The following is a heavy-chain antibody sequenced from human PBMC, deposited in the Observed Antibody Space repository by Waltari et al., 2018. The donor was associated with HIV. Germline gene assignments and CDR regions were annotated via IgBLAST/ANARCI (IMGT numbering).Heavy chain of an antibody. CDR1: GSTSRTYT. CDR3: AGGGYDYAWGTYRPFDY. Sequence: EVQLVEAGGGLVRPGGSLKLSCDASGSTSRTYTMNWVRQAPGKGLEWVSSISSVGSYIYYPDSFKGRFTISRDNAKNSLYLQMNSLRAEDTAVYYCAGGGYDYAWGTYRPFDYWGQGTLVTVSS. CDR2: ISSVGSYI. J-gene: IGHJ4*02. D-gene: IGHD3-16*02. V-gene: IGHV3-21*03.